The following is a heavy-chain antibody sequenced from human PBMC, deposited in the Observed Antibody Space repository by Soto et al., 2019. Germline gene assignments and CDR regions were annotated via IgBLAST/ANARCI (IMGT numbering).Heavy chain of an antibody. J-gene: IGHJ4*02. D-gene: IGHD2-2*01. Sequence: GGSLRLSCAASGFTFSSYSMNWVRQAPGKGLEWVSSISSSSSYIYYADSVKGRFTISRDNAKNSLYLQMNSLRAEDTAVYYCARSGGRVISCTSCYHFDYWGQGTLVTVSS. CDR1: GFTFSSYS. CDR2: ISSSSSYI. CDR3: ARSGGRVISCTSCYHFDY. V-gene: IGHV3-21*01.